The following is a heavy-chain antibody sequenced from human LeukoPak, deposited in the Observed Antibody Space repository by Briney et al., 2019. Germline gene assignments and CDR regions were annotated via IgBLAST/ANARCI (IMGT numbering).Heavy chain of an antibody. D-gene: IGHD3-22*01. CDR3: ARVQPHRIHYDNSDYPTRNDY. Sequence: GASVKVSCKASGYTFISYGISWVRQAPGQGLEWMGWISTYNGNTNYTQKFQGRVTMTTDTSTSTAYMELRSLRSDDTAVYYCARVQPHRIHYDNSDYPTRNDYWGQGTLVTVSS. V-gene: IGHV1-18*01. CDR2: ISTYNGNT. CDR1: GYTFISYG. J-gene: IGHJ4*02.